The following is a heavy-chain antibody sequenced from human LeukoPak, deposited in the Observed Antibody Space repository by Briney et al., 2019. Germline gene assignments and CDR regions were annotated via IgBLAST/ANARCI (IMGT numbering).Heavy chain of an antibody. D-gene: IGHD3-3*01. Sequence: PSETLSLTCTVSGGSISSYYWTWVRQSPGTGLEWIGYIHDSVSTDYNPSLKSRVTISVDTSNKQFSLKLNSVTAADTAVYYCARGRITIFGVVTPHFDYWGQGTLVTVSS. J-gene: IGHJ4*02. CDR1: GGSISSYY. CDR3: ARGRITIFGVVTPHFDY. CDR2: IHDSVST. V-gene: IGHV4-59*01.